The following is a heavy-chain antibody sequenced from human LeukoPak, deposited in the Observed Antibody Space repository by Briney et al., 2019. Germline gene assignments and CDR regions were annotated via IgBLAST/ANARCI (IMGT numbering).Heavy chain of an antibody. CDR2: IRYVGSNK. J-gene: IGHJ4*02. V-gene: IGHV3-30*02. Sequence: TGGSLRLSCAASGFAFSSYGMHWVRQAPGKGLEWVAFIRYVGSNKYYADSVKGRFTISRDNSKNTLYLQMNSLRAEDTAVSYCANGDYGGPKPGFDYWGQGTLVTVFS. D-gene: IGHD4-23*01. CDR3: ANGDYGGPKPGFDY. CDR1: GFAFSSYG.